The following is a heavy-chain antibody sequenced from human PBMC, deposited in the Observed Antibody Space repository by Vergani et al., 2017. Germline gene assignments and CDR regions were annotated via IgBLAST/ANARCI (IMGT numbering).Heavy chain of an antibody. CDR3: VRTVALXFGETKDGGWFDP. CDR1: GYSITSGYY. V-gene: IGHV4-38-2*01. J-gene: IGHJ5*02. Sequence: QVQLLESGPGLLKTSETLALTCSVSGYSITSGYYWGWIRQPPGRGLEWIGSIYHTGSAYYNPSLKSRVTVSVDTSMNQVSLKLNSVTAADTAVYYCVRTVALXFGETKDGGWFDPWGQGTLVTVTS. CDR2: IYHTGSA. D-gene: IGHD3-10*01.